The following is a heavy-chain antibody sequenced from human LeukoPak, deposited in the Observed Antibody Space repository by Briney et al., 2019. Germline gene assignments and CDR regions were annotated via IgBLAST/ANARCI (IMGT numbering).Heavy chain of an antibody. D-gene: IGHD4-11*01. CDR2: IYYSGST. Sequence: PSETLSLTCTVSGGSISSSSYYWGWIRQPPGKGLEWIGSIYYSGSTYYNPSLKSRVTISVDTSKNQFSLKLSSVTAADTAVYYCARHDYSNSDYWGQGTLVTVSS. J-gene: IGHJ4*02. CDR3: ARHDYSNSDY. V-gene: IGHV4-39*01. CDR1: GGSISSSSYY.